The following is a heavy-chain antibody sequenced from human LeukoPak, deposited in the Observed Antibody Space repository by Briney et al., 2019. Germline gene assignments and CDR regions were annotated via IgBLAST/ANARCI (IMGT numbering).Heavy chain of an antibody. CDR2: ISWNGDNT. Sequence: GGSLRLSCAASGFTFYDYAMHWVRQAPGKGLEWVSLISWNGDNTYYADSVKGRFTISRDNTKNSLYLQMNSLRAEDTALYYCAKARSWGLFTIGGYMDVWGKGTTVTVSS. D-gene: IGHD3-10*01. J-gene: IGHJ6*03. CDR1: GFTFYDYA. V-gene: IGHV3-43D*03. CDR3: AKARSWGLFTIGGYMDV.